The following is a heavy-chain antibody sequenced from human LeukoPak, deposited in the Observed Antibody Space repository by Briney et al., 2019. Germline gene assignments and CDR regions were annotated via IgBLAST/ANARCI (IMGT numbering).Heavy chain of an antibody. CDR2: ISSSSNYI. D-gene: IGHD6-13*01. CDR3: ARVLEAASFDY. J-gene: IGHJ4*02. CDR1: GFTFSSYS. V-gene: IGHV3-21*01. Sequence: GGSLRLSCAASGFTFSSYSMNWVRQAPGKGLEWVSSISSSSNYIYYADSVKGRFTMSRDNAKNSLYLQMNSLRAEDTAVYYCARVLEAASFDYWGQGTLVTVSS.